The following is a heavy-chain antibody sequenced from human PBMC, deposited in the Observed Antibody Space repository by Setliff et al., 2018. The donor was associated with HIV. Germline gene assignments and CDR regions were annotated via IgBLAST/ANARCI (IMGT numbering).Heavy chain of an antibody. Sequence: KTSETLSLTCAVYGGSFSGYNWSWIRQPPGKGLEWIGEINHSGSTNYNPSLKTRVTISVDTSKNQFSLKLSSVTAADTAVYYCARDPQLVAAKSRRRYYYGLDLWGQGTTVTVSS. CDR2: INHSGST. CDR3: ARDPQLVAAKSRRRYYYGLDL. V-gene: IGHV4-34*01. D-gene: IGHD2-15*01. J-gene: IGHJ6*02. CDR1: GGSFSGYN.